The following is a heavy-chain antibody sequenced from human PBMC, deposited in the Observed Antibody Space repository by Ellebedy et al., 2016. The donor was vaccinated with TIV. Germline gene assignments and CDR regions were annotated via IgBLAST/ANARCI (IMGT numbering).Heavy chain of an antibody. J-gene: IGHJ4*02. D-gene: IGHD6-19*01. CDR3: ARGSSGWLDY. CDR2: IYSGGST. V-gene: IGHV3-53*01. Sequence: GESLKISXAASGFTVSSNYMSWVRQAPGKGLEWVSVIYSGGSTYYADSVKGRFTTSRDNSKNTLYLQMNSLRAEDTAVYYCARGSSGWLDYWGQGTLVTVSS. CDR1: GFTVSSNY.